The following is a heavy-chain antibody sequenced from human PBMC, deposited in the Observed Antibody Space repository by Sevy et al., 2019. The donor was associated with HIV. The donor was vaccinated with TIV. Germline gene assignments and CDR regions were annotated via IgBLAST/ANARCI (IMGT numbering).Heavy chain of an antibody. V-gene: IGHV1-2*04. CDR1: GYTFTGYY. CDR3: ARGSVLRYFDWDYYFDY. D-gene: IGHD3-9*01. Sequence: ASVKVSCKASGYTFTGYYMHWVRQAPGQGLEWMGWINPNSGGTNYAQRFQGWVTMTRDTSISTAYMELSRLRSDDTAVYYCARGSVLRYFDWDYYFDYWGQGTLVTVSS. CDR2: INPNSGGT. J-gene: IGHJ4*02.